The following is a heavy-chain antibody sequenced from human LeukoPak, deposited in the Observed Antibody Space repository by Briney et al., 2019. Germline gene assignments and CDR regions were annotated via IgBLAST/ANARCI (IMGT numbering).Heavy chain of an antibody. J-gene: IGHJ4*02. CDR3: ASVSPKRPSYFDY. CDR2: IYSAGST. Sequence: GGSLRLSSAASGFSLSSNYMSWVRQAAGKGLERVSIIYSAGSTYYADSVKGRFTIARDNADDTLYLQMNGLRVDDTGVYLCASVSPKRPSYFDYSGQGTLVTVSS. CDR1: GFSLSSNY. D-gene: IGHD1-1*01. V-gene: IGHV3-53*01.